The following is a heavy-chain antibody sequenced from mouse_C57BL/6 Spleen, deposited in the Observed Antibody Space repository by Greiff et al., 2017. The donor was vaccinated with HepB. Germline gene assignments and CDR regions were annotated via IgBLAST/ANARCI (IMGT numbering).Heavy chain of an antibody. V-gene: IGHV14-4*01. D-gene: IGHD1-1*01. CDR1: GFNIKDDY. Sequence: EVQLQQSGAELVRPGASVKLSCTASGFNIKDDYMHWVKQRPEQGLEWIGWIDPENGDTEYASKFQGKATITADTSSNTAYLQLSSLTSEETAVYYCTTPGSSYGYFDVWGTGTTVTVSS. CDR2: IDPENGDT. CDR3: TTPGSSYGYFDV. J-gene: IGHJ1*03.